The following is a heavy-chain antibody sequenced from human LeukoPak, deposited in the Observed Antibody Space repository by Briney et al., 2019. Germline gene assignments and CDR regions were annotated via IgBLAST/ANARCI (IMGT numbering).Heavy chain of an antibody. CDR1: GGSFSDYY. D-gene: IGHD1-26*01. CDR3: ASGAYSYYYMDV. Sequence: SETLSLTCAVYGGSFSDYYWSWIRQPPGKGLEWIGEINHSGSTNYNPSLKSRVTISVDTSKNQFSLKLSSVTAADTAVYYCASGAYSYYYMDVWGKGTTVTISS. J-gene: IGHJ6*03. CDR2: INHSGST. V-gene: IGHV4-34*01.